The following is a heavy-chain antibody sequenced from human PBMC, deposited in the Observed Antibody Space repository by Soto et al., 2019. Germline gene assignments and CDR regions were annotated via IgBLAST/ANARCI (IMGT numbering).Heavy chain of an antibody. CDR2: IYYSGST. J-gene: IGHJ6*03. Sequence: SETLSLTCTVSGFSISSSSYYWGWIRQPPGKGLEWIGSIYYSGSTYYNPSLKSRVTISVDTSKNQFSLKLSSVTAADTAVYYCARQWSTVTTFYYYYMDVWGKGTTVTVSS. D-gene: IGHD4-4*01. CDR1: GFSISSSSYY. CDR3: ARQWSTVTTFYYYYMDV. V-gene: IGHV4-39*01.